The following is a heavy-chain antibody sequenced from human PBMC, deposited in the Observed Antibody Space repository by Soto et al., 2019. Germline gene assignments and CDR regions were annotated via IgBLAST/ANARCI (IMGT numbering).Heavy chain of an antibody. D-gene: IGHD1-26*01. Sequence: EVQLVESGGGLVKPGGSLRLSCAASGFTFSSYSMNWVRQAPGKGLEWVSSISSSSYIYYADSVKGRFTISRDNAKNSLYLQMNSLRAEDTAVYYCARTPLLGYFDYWGQGTLVTVSS. V-gene: IGHV3-21*01. J-gene: IGHJ4*02. CDR2: ISSSSYI. CDR1: GFTFSSYS. CDR3: ARTPLLGYFDY.